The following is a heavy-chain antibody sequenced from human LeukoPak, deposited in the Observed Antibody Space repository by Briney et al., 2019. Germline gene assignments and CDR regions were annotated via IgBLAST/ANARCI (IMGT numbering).Heavy chain of an antibody. J-gene: IGHJ6*03. CDR2: IYHSVST. Sequence: SETLSLTCTVSGYSISSGYYWGWIRQPPGKGLEWIGSIYHSVSTYYNPSLKSRVTISVDTSKNQFSLKLSSVTAADTAVYYCATAGITGTSLQYYYYYYMDVWGIGTTVTVSS. D-gene: IGHD1-20*01. CDR1: GYSISSGYY. CDR3: ATAGITGTSLQYYYYYYMDV. V-gene: IGHV4-38-2*02.